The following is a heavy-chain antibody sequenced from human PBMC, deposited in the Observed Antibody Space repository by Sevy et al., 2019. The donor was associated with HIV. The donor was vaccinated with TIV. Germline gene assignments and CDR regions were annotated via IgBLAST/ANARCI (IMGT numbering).Heavy chain of an antibody. CDR1: GFTFSSYA. V-gene: IGHV3-23*01. D-gene: IGHD3-3*01. CDR2: ISGSGGST. CDR3: AKVVRHDSLYYYGMDV. J-gene: IGHJ6*02. Sequence: GGSLRLSCAASGFTFSSYAMSWVRQAPGKGLEWVSAISGSGGSTYYADSVKGRFPISRDNSKNTLYLQMNSLRAEDTAVYYCAKVVRHDSLYYYGMDVWGQGTTVTVSS.